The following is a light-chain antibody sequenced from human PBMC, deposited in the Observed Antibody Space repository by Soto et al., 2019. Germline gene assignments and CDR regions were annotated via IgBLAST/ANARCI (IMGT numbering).Light chain of an antibody. Sequence: EIVLTQSPGTPSLSPGERATLSCRASQSVSNNYLAWYQQKPGQAPRLLIYGASNRATGIPDRFSGSGSGTEFTLTISSLQSEDFAVYYCQQYNNWPPITFGQGTRLEIK. CDR2: GAS. CDR1: QSVSNN. CDR3: QQYNNWPPIT. V-gene: IGKV3D-15*01. J-gene: IGKJ5*01.